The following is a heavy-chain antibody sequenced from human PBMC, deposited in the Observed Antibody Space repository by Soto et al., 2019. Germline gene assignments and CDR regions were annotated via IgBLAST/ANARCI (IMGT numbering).Heavy chain of an antibody. Sequence: ASVKVSCKVSGYTLTELSMHWVRQAPGKGLEWMGGFDPEDGETIYAQKFQGRVTMTEDTSTDTAYMELSSPRSEDTAVYYCATGPLGYNWFDPWGQGTLVTVSS. CDR3: ATGPLGYNWFDP. CDR1: GYTLTELS. CDR2: FDPEDGET. J-gene: IGHJ5*02. D-gene: IGHD3-16*01. V-gene: IGHV1-24*01.